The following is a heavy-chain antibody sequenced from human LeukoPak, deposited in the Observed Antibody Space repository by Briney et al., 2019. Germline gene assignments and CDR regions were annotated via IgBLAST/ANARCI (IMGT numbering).Heavy chain of an antibody. CDR3: ARGPLSSSSGFYYYYYYMDV. CDR2: IGGYNGNT. D-gene: IGHD6-6*01. Sequence: ASVKVSCKASGYTFISYGITWVRQAPGQGLEWMGWIGGYNGNTNYAQKLQGRVTITTDESTSTAYMELSSLRSEDTAVYYCARGPLSSSSGFYYYYYYMDVWGKGTTVTVSS. V-gene: IGHV1-18*01. CDR1: GYTFISYG. J-gene: IGHJ6*03.